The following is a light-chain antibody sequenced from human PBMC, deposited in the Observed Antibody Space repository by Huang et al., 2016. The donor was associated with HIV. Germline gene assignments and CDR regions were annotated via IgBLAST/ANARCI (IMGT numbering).Light chain of an antibody. V-gene: IGKV3-11*01. CDR1: QTVSTS. CDR2: DAS. J-gene: IGKJ1*01. CDR3: QQRSDRPPWT. Sequence: EVVLTQSPATLSLSPGERATLSCRASQTVSTSLAWFQQRPGQAPRLLIYDASNRVTGIPARFSGSGSGTDFTLTISSLEPEDFATYYCQQRSDRPPWTFGQGTKVEFK.